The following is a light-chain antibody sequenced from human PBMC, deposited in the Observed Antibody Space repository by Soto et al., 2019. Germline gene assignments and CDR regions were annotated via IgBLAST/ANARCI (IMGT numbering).Light chain of an antibody. CDR1: QGISSW. CDR3: QQTKNFPWT. V-gene: IGKV1-12*01. J-gene: IGKJ1*01. CDR2: AAS. Sequence: DIQMTQSPSSVSTSVGDRVTITCRAGQGISSWLAWYQQKPGKAPRLLVSAASSLQNGGPSRFSGRGSGTDFTHTINSLQPEDFATYYCQQTKNFPWTFGQGTKVDIK.